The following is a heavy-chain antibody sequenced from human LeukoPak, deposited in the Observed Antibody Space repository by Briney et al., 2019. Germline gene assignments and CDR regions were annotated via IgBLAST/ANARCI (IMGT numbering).Heavy chain of an antibody. V-gene: IGHV1-18*01. D-gene: IGHD3-3*01. CDR3: ARERGYDFWSGYYTGDYDY. CDR2: ISAYSGDT. J-gene: IGHJ4*02. CDR1: GYTFTSYG. Sequence: ASVKVSCKASGYTFTSYGISWVRQAPGQGLEWMRWISAYSGDTNYAQKFQGRATMTTDTSTSTAYMELRSLRSDDTAVYYCARERGYDFWSGYYTGDYDYWGQGTLVTVSS.